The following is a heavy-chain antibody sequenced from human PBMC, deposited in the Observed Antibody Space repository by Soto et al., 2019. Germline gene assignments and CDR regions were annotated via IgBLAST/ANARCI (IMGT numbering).Heavy chain of an antibody. CDR2: IYYSGST. V-gene: IGHV4-39*01. J-gene: IGHJ5*02. CDR1: GGSISGSGGC. D-gene: IGHD6-6*01. Sequence: SETLSLTWTVAGGSISGSGGCWGWIRQPPGKGLEWIGSIYYSGSTYYNPSLKSRVTISVDTSKNQFSLKLSSVTAADTAVYYCARQRHSSSSRIGFDPRGQRTLLTLSS. CDR3: ARQRHSSSSRIGFDP.